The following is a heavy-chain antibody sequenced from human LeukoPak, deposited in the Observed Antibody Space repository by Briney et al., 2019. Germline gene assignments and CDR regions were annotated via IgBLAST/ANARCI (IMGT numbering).Heavy chain of an antibody. CDR3: STDLYTGVYAY. D-gene: IGHD4-23*01. J-gene: IGHJ4*02. CDR1: GYTLTELS. CDR2: FDPEDGET. Sequence: ASVKVSCKVSGYTLTELSMHWVRQAPGKGLEWMGGFDPEDGETIYAQKFQGRVTMIEDTSTDTAYMELSSLKSEDTAVYYCSTDLYTGVYAYWGQGTLVTVSS. V-gene: IGHV1-24*01.